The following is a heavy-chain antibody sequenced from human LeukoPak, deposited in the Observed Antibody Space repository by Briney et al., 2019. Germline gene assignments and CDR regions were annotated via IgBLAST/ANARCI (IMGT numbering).Heavy chain of an antibody. V-gene: IGHV4-59*01. J-gene: IGHJ4*02. CDR1: GGSISSYY. CDR2: IYYSGST. D-gene: IGHD5-12*01. CDR3: ARDLGGYSGYNPGVFDY. Sequence: SETLSLTCTVSGGSISSYYWSWIRQPPGKGLEWIGYIYYSGSTNYNPSLKSRVTISVDTSKNQFSLKLSSVTAADMAVYYCARDLGGYSGYNPGVFDYWGQGTLVTVSS.